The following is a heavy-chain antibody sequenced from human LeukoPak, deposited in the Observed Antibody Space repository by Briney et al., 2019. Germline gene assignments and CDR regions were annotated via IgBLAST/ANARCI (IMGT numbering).Heavy chain of an antibody. CDR2: INARGDT. Sequence: KPSETLSLTCAVYGWSFNDYYWNWIRQPPGKGLEWIGEINARGDTNYNPSLKSRVTISVDTSKNQFSLSLSSMSASDTAVYYCARGQVPAARGHNWFEPCGEGTLATVSS. V-gene: IGHV4-34*01. CDR3: ARGQVPAARGHNWFEP. D-gene: IGHD2-2*01. J-gene: IGHJ5*02. CDR1: GWSFNDYY.